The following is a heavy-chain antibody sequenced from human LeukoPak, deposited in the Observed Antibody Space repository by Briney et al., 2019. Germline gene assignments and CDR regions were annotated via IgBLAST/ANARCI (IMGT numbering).Heavy chain of an antibody. CDR3: ATQKDYYDSSGFDY. CDR2: INHSGST. CDR1: GGSFSGYY. D-gene: IGHD3-22*01. J-gene: IGHJ4*02. Sequence: SETLSLTCAVYGGSFSGYYWSWIRQPPGKGLEWIGEINHSGSTNYNPSLKSRVTISVDTSKNQFSLKLSSVTAADTAVYYCATQKDYYDSSGFDYWGQGTLVTVSS. V-gene: IGHV4-34*01.